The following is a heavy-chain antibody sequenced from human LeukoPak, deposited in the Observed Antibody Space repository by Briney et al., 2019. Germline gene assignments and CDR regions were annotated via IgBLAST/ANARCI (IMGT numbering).Heavy chain of an antibody. V-gene: IGHV4-38-2*02. Sequence: SETLSLTCSVSSSSFSSAYYWGWIRQPPGTGLEWIGSINFSGHTYYNPSLKSRVTISMDTSKNQFSLKLNSVTAADTAMYYCARRGSGRVDYWGQGTLVTVSS. CDR3: ARRGSGRVDY. D-gene: IGHD3-10*01. J-gene: IGHJ4*02. CDR1: SSSFSSAYY. CDR2: INFSGHT.